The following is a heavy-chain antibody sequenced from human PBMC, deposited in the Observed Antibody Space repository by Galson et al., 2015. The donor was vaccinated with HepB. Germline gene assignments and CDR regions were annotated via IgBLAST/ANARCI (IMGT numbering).Heavy chain of an antibody. J-gene: IGHJ6*02. CDR1: GGSISSYY. Sequence: SETLSLTCTVSGGSISSYYWSWIRQPPGKGLEWIGYIYYSGSTNYNPSLKSRVTISVDTSKNQFSLKLSSVTAADTAVYYCARFKRGSVNDYGDYEGGGMDVWGQGTTVTVSS. D-gene: IGHD4-17*01. V-gene: IGHV4-59*01. CDR2: IYYSGST. CDR3: ARFKRGSVNDYGDYEGGGMDV.